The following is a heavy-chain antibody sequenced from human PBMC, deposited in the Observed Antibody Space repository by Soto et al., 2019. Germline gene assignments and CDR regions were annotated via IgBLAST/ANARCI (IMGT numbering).Heavy chain of an antibody. CDR2: INPSGGST. J-gene: IGHJ4*02. Sequence: ASVKVSCKASGYPFTSYYMHWVRQAPGQGLEWMGMINPSGGSTTYAQEFQGRATMTGDTSTTTVYMELSSLRSEDTAVYYCAREMTTDLNFWGRGTLVTVSS. V-gene: IGHV1-46*03. D-gene: IGHD4-17*01. CDR1: GYPFTSYY. CDR3: AREMTTDLNF.